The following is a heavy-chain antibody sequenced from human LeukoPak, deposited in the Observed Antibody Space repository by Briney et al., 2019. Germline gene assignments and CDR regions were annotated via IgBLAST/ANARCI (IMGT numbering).Heavy chain of an antibody. CDR3: ARDSGGATGYYYYYYMDV. Sequence: PSETLSLTCTVSGGSVSSGSYYWNWLRQPAGKGLERIGRIYTSGSINYNPSLKSRVTISVDTSKNQFSLKLTSVTAADAAVYYCARDSGGATGYYYYYYMDVWGKGTTVTVSS. V-gene: IGHV4-61*02. CDR1: GGSVSSGSYY. J-gene: IGHJ6*03. CDR2: IYTSGSI. D-gene: IGHD1-26*01.